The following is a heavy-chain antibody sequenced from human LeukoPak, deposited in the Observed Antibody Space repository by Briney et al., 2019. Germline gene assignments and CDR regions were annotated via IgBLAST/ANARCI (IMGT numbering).Heavy chain of an antibody. J-gene: IGHJ5*02. CDR1: GFNFNDSA. V-gene: IGHV3-73*01. Sequence: GGSLRLSCVTSGFNFNDSALHWVRQAPGKGLEWVGRIRSKANNYATIYTASVRGRFIFSRDDSKSTAWLQMNSLRIEDSALYYCTRHTTGSPEFDPWGQGTLVTVAS. CDR3: TRHTTGSPEFDP. CDR2: IRSKANNYAT. D-gene: IGHD1-26*01.